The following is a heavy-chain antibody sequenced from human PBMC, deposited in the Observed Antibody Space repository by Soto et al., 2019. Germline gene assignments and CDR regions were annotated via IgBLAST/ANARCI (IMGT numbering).Heavy chain of an antibody. V-gene: IGHV3-7*05. CDR1: GFTFRAYW. D-gene: IGHD2-15*01. CDR2: IDQDGSGK. CDR3: ARRREGTGRTLDS. J-gene: IGHJ5*01. Sequence: EVHLVESGGGLVQRGGSLRLSCAASGFTFRAYWMSWVRQAPGKGLEWVANIDQDGSGKYYVDSVRGRFTISRDNAHNSLYLQTNSLRDEDTAVYFCARRREGTGRTLDSWGQGTLVTVSS.